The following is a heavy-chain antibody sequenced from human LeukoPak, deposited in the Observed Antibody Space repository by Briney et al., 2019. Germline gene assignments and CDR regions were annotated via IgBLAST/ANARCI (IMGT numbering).Heavy chain of an antibody. Sequence: GGSLRLSCAASGFTVSSNYMSWVRQAPGKGLEWVSIIYSGGRAYYADSVKGRFTISRDNSKNTLDLQMNSLRAEDTAVYYCARSDEGGREDYYDSSGSVFDPWGQGTLVTVSS. CDR2: IYSGGRA. CDR1: GFTVSSNY. D-gene: IGHD3-22*01. J-gene: IGHJ5*02. CDR3: ARSDEGGREDYYDSSGSVFDP. V-gene: IGHV3-66*01.